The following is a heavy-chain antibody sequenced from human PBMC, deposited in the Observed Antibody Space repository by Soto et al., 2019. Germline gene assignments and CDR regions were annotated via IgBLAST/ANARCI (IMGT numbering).Heavy chain of an antibody. CDR2: ISYGAGIT. V-gene: IGHV3-23*01. D-gene: IGHD2-15*01. Sequence: EVQVLESGGGLVQPGGSLRLSCAASGFTLSSYSMSWVRQAPGKGLEWVSAISYGAGITYYADSVKGRFTISRDTSKNTLYLQMNSLRAVDTAVYYCAVTMVAATFDYWGQGTLVTFSS. CDR3: AVTMVAATFDY. J-gene: IGHJ4*02. CDR1: GFTLSSYS.